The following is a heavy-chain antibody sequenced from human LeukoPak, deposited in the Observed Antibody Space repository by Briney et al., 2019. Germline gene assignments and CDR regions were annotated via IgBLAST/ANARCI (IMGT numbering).Heavy chain of an antibody. CDR1: GGSISSITYY. D-gene: IGHD2/OR15-2a*01. CDR2: AYFSGIT. CDR3: AIIDFHDLDY. V-gene: IGHV4-39*01. J-gene: IGHJ4*02. Sequence: PSETLSLTCTVPGGSISSITYYWGWIRQPPGKGLEWIGSAYFSGITYYNPALKSRVSISVNTPRNYFSLNLNSVTAADTAVYYCAIIDFHDLDYWGQGTLVTVSS.